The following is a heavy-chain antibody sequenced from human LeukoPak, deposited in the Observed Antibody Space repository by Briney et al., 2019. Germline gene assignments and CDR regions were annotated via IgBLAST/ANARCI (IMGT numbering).Heavy chain of an antibody. CDR2: IYSGGST. Sequence: GGSLRLSCAASGFTVSSNDMSWVRQAPGKGLEWVSVIYSGGSTYYADSVKGRFTISRDNSKNTLFLQMNSLRADDTAVYYCARKTDSSGSGDYWGQGTLVTVSS. V-gene: IGHV3-53*01. D-gene: IGHD3-22*01. CDR1: GFTVSSND. J-gene: IGHJ4*02. CDR3: ARKTDSSGSGDY.